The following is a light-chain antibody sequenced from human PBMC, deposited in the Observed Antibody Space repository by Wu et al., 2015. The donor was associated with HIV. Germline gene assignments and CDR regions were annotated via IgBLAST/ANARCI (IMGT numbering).Light chain of an antibody. CDR2: AAP. Sequence: DIQMTQSPSSLSASVGDRITITCRASESIESYLNWYQHKPGKAPKLLIYAAPSLQSGVPSRFSGSGSGTDFALTISSLQLEDFATYYCQQSYNMQSTFGQGTKLQIK. CDR1: ESIESY. J-gene: IGKJ2*01. V-gene: IGKV1-39*01. CDR3: QQSYNMQST.